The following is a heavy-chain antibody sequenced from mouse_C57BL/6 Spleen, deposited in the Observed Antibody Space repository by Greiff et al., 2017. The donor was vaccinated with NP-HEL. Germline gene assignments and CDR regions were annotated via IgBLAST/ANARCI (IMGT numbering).Heavy chain of an antibody. D-gene: IGHD2-4*01. V-gene: IGHV1-64*01. CDR2: IHPNSGST. J-gene: IGHJ2*01. CDR3: ARGRDYDEYYFDY. Sequence: VQLQQPGAELVKPGASVKLSCKASGYTFTSYWMHWVKQRPGQGLEWIGMIHPNSGSTNYNEKFKSKATLTVDKSSSTAYMQLSSLTSEDSAVYHCARGRDYDEYYFDYWGQGTTLTVSS. CDR1: GYTFTSYW.